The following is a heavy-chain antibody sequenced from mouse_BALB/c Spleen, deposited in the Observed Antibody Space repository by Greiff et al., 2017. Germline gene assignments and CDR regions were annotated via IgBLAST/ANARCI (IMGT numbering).Heavy chain of an antibody. CDR1: GFNIKDYY. V-gene: IGHV14-1*02. D-gene: IGHD2-14*01. CDR3: AQSTGYRSFAY. Sequence: EVMLVESGAELVRPGALVKLSCKASGFNIKDYYMHWVKQRPEQGLEWIGWIDPENGNTIYDPKFQGKASITADTSSNTAYLQLSSLTSEDTAVYYCAQSTGYRSFAYWGQGTLVTVSA. CDR2: IDPENGNT. J-gene: IGHJ3*01.